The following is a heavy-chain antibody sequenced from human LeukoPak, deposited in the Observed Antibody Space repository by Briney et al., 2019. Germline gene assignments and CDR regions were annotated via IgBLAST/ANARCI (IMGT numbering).Heavy chain of an antibody. V-gene: IGHV4-59*01. J-gene: IGHJ4*02. Sequence: SETLSLTCDVSGGSISSYYCSWIQQPPGNGLEWIGYIYYSGSTNYNPSLKSRVTISVDTSKNQFSLRLSSVTAADTAVYYCARSTMVRGVFDYWGQGTLVTVSS. CDR2: IYYSGST. CDR1: GGSISSYY. D-gene: IGHD3-10*01. CDR3: ARSTMVRGVFDY.